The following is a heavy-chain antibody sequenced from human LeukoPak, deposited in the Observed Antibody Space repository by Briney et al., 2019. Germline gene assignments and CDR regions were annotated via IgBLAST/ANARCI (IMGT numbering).Heavy chain of an antibody. D-gene: IGHD3-9*01. CDR2: IYPRDGST. J-gene: IGHJ4*02. Sequence: ASVKVSCKASGYTFTSNYIHWVRQAPGQGLEWMGMIYPRDGSTSYAQKFQGRVTMTEDTSTDTAYMELSSLRSEDTAVYYCATRSILRYFDWSYYFDYWGQGTLVTVSS. CDR3: ATRSILRYFDWSYYFDY. CDR1: GYTFTSNY. V-gene: IGHV1-46*01.